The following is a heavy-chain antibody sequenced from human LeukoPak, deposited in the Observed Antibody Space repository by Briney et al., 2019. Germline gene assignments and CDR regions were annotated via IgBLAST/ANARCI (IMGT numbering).Heavy chain of an antibody. V-gene: IGHV3-7*03. D-gene: IGHD3-16*01. CDR3: ARDGFGTGSN. J-gene: IGHJ4*02. CDR1: GLTFSNYW. Sequence: GGSLRLSCAASGLTFSNYWMDWVRQAPGKGLEWVTNIKQDGSEKNYVDSVKGRFIISRDNAKNSLYLQMNTLRADDTAVYYCARDGFGTGSNWGQGTLVTVSS. CDR2: IKQDGSEK.